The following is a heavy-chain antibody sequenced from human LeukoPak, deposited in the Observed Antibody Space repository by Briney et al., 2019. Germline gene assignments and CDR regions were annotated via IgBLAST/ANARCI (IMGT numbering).Heavy chain of an antibody. CDR2: ISSNSGYI. Sequence: GGSLRLSCAASGFTFSDYTMNWVRQAPGKGLEWLSFISSNSGYIYYADSVKGRFTISRDNAKNSLYLQMNSLRAEDTAVYYCAELGITMIGGVWGKGTTVTISS. J-gene: IGHJ6*04. D-gene: IGHD3-10*02. CDR3: AELGITMIGGV. CDR1: GFTFSDYT. V-gene: IGHV3-21*01.